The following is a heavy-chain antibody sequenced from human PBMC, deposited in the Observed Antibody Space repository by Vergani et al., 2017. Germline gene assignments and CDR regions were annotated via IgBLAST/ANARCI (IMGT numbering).Heavy chain of an antibody. J-gene: IGHJ2*01. CDR3: ARGGYCSSTSCSSYWYFDL. V-gene: IGHV4-59*12. CDR1: GGSFNTYY. CDR2: IYYSGST. Sequence: QVQLEESGPGLVKPSETLSLTCTVSGGSFNTYYWSWIRQSPGKGLEWIGYIYYSGSTYYNPSLKSRVTISVDTSKNQFSLKLSSVTAADTAVYYCARGGYCSSTSCSSYWYFDLWGRGTLVTVSS. D-gene: IGHD2-2*01.